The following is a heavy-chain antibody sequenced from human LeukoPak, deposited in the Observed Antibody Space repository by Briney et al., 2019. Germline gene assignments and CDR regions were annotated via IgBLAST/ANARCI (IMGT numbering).Heavy chain of an antibody. CDR3: ARDVAAARRGTTYYYYGMDV. D-gene: IGHD6-13*01. Sequence: GGSLRLSCAASGFTFSNYAMSWVRQAPGKGLEWVSTLSGTGGSTYYADSVKGRFTISRDNSKNTLYLQMNSLRAEDTAVYYCARDVAAARRGTTYYYYGMDVWGQGTTVTVSS. J-gene: IGHJ6*02. CDR2: LSGTGGST. CDR1: GFTFSNYA. V-gene: IGHV3-23*01.